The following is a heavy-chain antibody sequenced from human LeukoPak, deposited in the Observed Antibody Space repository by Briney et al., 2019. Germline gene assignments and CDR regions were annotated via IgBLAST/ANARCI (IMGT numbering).Heavy chain of an antibody. Sequence: ASVKVSCKASGYTFTSYWIQWVRQAPGQGLEWMGLINPDGGSTAYAHRFQGRVTMTRDTSTSTVYMDFSSLISEDTAVYYCARALGIVYSRPFDYWGQGTLVTVSS. CDR1: GYTFTSYW. D-gene: IGHD3-22*01. CDR2: INPDGGST. V-gene: IGHV1-46*01. CDR3: ARALGIVYSRPFDY. J-gene: IGHJ4*02.